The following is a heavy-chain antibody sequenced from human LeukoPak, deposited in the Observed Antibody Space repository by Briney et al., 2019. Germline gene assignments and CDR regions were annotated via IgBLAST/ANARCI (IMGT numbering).Heavy chain of an antibody. J-gene: IGHJ4*02. CDR1: GGSISSYY. D-gene: IGHD1-26*01. CDR3: ARENSGSYREFDY. V-gene: IGHV4-4*07. Sequence: PSETLSLTCTVSGGSISSYYWSWIRQPAGKGLGWIGRIYTSGSTNYNASLKSRVSMSVDTSKNQFSLKLSSVTAADTAVFYCARENSGSYREFDYWGQGTLVTVSS. CDR2: IYTSGST.